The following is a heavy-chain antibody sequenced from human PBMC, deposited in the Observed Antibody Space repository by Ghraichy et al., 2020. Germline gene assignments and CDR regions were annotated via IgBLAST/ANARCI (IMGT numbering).Heavy chain of an antibody. CDR3: AREQHIVVVTAISLSAANWFDP. Sequence: SETLSLTCAVYGGSFSGYYWSWIRQPPGKGLEWIGEINHSGSTNYNPSLKSRVTISVDTSKNQFSLKLSSVTAADTAVYYCAREQHIVVVTAISLSAANWFDPWGQGTLVTVSS. V-gene: IGHV4-34*01. CDR1: GGSFSGYY. J-gene: IGHJ5*02. D-gene: IGHD2-21*02. CDR2: INHSGST.